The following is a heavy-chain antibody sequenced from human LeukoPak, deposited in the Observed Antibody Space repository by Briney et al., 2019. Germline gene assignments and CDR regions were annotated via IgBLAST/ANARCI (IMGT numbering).Heavy chain of an antibody. V-gene: IGHV1-2*02. J-gene: IGHJ5*02. CDR1: GYTLTGYY. Sequence: ASVKVSCKASGYTLTGYYMHWVRQAPGQGLEWMGWINPNSGDKNYAQKFQGRVTMTRDTSISTAYMELSRLRSDDTAVYYCARGAPITMIVENWFDPWGQGTLVTVSS. CDR3: ARGAPITMIVENWFDP. CDR2: INPNSGDK. D-gene: IGHD3-22*01.